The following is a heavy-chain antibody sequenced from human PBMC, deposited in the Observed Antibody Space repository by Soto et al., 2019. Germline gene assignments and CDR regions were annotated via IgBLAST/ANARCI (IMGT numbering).Heavy chain of an antibody. Sequence: PGGSLRLSCAASGFTFSDYALHWVRQAPGKGLAWVAVISSDVSDKYYADSVKGRFTISRDNSENTLYLQMNSLRPKDTPVYYFARDQSIGPVPGYHYALDVWGLGTTVTVSS. CDR2: ISSDVSDK. CDR1: GFTFSDYA. CDR3: ARDQSIGPVPGYHYALDV. V-gene: IGHV3-30-3*01. J-gene: IGHJ6*02. D-gene: IGHD4-17*01.